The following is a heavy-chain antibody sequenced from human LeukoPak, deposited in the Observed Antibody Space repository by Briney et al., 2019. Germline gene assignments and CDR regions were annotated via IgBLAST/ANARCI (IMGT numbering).Heavy chain of an antibody. Sequence: PSETLSLTCAVYGGSFSGYYWSWIRQPPGKGLEWIGEINHSGSTNYNPSLKSRVTISVDTSKNQFSLKLSSVTAAGTAVYYCARRRFGDLTNWGQGTLVTVSS. J-gene: IGHJ4*02. CDR2: INHSGST. CDR1: GGSFSGYY. V-gene: IGHV4-34*01. CDR3: ARRRFGDLTN. D-gene: IGHD3-10*01.